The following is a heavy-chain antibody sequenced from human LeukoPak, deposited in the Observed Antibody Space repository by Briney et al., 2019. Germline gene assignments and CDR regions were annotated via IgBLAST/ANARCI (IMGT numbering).Heavy chain of an antibody. CDR3: ARALGYYYDSSGSYYFDY. CDR1: EFTFSSYA. V-gene: IGHV3-53*01. D-gene: IGHD3-22*01. J-gene: IGHJ4*02. CDR2: IYSGGST. Sequence: GGSLRLSCAASEFTFSSYAMSWVRQAPGKGLEWVSVIYSGGSTYYADSVKGRFTISRDNSKNTLYLQMNSLRAEDTAVYYCARALGYYYDSSGSYYFDYWGQGTLVTVSS.